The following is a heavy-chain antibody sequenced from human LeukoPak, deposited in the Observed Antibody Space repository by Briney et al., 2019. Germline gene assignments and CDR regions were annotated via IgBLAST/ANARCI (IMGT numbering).Heavy chain of an antibody. Sequence: ASVKVSCKASGYTFTAYYIHWVRQAPGQGLEWMGWINPNSGGTNYAQRFQGRVTMTRDTSITTAYMELSRLRSDDTAAYYCASPWGRWFGELIWYFDLWGRGTLVTVSS. V-gene: IGHV1-2*02. CDR3: ASPWGRWFGELIWYFDL. CDR2: INPNSGGT. CDR1: GYTFTAYY. J-gene: IGHJ2*01. D-gene: IGHD3-10*01.